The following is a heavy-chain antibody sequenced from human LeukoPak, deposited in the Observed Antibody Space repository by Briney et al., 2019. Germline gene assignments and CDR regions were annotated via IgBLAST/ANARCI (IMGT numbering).Heavy chain of an antibody. CDR2: IKEDGSEK. CDR1: GFTFRDYW. D-gene: IGHD1-14*01. J-gene: IGHJ4*02. CDR3: ARARYGDF. V-gene: IGHV3-7*01. Sequence: GGSLRLSCVASGFTFRDYWMTWVRQAPGKGLEWVANIKEDGSEKNYADSVKGRFTTSRDNSKNSVYLQLNSLRGEDTAVYYCARARYGDFWGQGNRVTVSS.